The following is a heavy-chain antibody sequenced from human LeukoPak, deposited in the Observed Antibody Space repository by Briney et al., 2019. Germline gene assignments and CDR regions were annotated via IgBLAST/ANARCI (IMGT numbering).Heavy chain of an antibody. Sequence: GGSLRLSCAASGFTFSSYGMHWVRQAPGKGLEWVAFIRYDGSNKYYADSVKGRLTISRDNSKNTLYLQMNSLRAEDTAVYYCAKDLTAAGLYYFDYWGQGTLVTVSS. V-gene: IGHV3-30*02. D-gene: IGHD6-13*01. CDR3: AKDLTAAGLYYFDY. CDR2: IRYDGSNK. CDR1: GFTFSSYG. J-gene: IGHJ4*02.